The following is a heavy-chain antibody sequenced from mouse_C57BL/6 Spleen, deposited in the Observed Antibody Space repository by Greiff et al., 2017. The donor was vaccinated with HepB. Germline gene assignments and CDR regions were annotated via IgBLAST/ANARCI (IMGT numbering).Heavy chain of an antibody. CDR3: ARALITTVVAKGYFDV. D-gene: IGHD1-1*01. CDR1: GYTFTSYW. Sequence: QVQLQQSGAELVKPGASVKLSCKASGYTFTSYWMQWVKQRPGQGLEWIGEIDPSDSYTNYNQKFKGKATLTVDTSSSTAYMQLSSLTSEDSAVYYCARALITTVVAKGYFDVWGTGTTVTVSS. CDR2: IDPSDSYT. J-gene: IGHJ1*03. V-gene: IGHV1-50*01.